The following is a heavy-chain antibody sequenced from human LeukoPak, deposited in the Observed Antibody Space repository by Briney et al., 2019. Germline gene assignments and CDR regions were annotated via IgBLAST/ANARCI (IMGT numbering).Heavy chain of an antibody. V-gene: IGHV3-21*01. D-gene: IGHD1-26*01. CDR3: ARDVGWPEYYFDY. Sequence: PGGSLRLSCAASGFTFSSYSMNWVRQAPGKGLEWVSSISSSSSYIYYADSVKGRFTISRDNAKNSLYLQMNSLRAEDTAVYYCARDVGWPEYYFDYWGQGTLVTVSS. J-gene: IGHJ4*02. CDR2: ISSSSSYI. CDR1: GFTFSSYS.